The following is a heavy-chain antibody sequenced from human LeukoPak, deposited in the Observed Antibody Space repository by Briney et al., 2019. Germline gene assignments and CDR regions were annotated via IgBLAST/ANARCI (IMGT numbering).Heavy chain of an antibody. V-gene: IGHV3-30*04. CDR1: GFTFSDYV. CDR3: ARDFDIMTGYSVFDY. D-gene: IGHD3-9*01. CDR2: MSHDGSNE. J-gene: IGHJ4*02. Sequence: PGKSLRLSCAASGFTFSDYVIYWVRQAPGKGLEWEAVMSHDGSNEEYADSVKGRLTISRDNSKKTLYLQMNSLRPDDTAMYYCARDFDIMTGYSVFDYWGQGTLVTVSS.